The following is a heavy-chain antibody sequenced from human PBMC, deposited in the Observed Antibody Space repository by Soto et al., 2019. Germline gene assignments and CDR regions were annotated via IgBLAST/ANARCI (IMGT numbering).Heavy chain of an antibody. CDR1: GYTFTRYN. D-gene: IGHD3-10*01. V-gene: IGHV1-46*03. CDR2: IDTRGGST. Sequence: QAQLVQSGAEVKKPGASANISCKASGYTFTRYNIHWVRQAPGQGLEWMGIIDTRGGSTDYTQRFHGRGTMTRDTSTGTVYMHLSSLGSEDTAIYYCASALPRDLVRGSFDIWGQGTMVTVAA. CDR3: ASALPRDLVRGSFDI. J-gene: IGHJ3*02.